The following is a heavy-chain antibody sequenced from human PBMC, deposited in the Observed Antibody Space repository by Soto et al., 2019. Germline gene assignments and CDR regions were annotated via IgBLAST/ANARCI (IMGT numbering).Heavy chain of an antibody. D-gene: IGHD3-10*01. CDR1: GDTFTFYS. CDR3: ATSYGSGYRAFDY. V-gene: IGHV1-69*02. Sequence: QVQLVQSRAEVKKPGSSVSVSCKTSGDTFTFYSINWVRQAPGLGLEWMGRINPILTMSNYAQRFQGRVTMTADKSTRTAYMELSSLRSEDTAMYYCATSYGSGYRAFDYWGQGALVTVSS. J-gene: IGHJ4*02. CDR2: INPILTMS.